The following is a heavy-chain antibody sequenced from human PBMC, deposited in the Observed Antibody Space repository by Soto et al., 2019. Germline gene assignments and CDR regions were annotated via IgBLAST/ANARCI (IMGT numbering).Heavy chain of an antibody. J-gene: IGHJ5*02. CDR3: ASGLQFGWFDP. D-gene: IGHD4-4*01. V-gene: IGHV4-30-4*02. CDR2: LSYSGSA. CDR1: SGSISSGDAY. Sequence: SETLSLTCTVSSGSISSGDAYWSWIRQPPGKGLEWIGYLSYSGSAYYNPSLRSRVTISVDTSKNQFSLELSSVTAADTAVYYCASGLQFGWFDPWGQGTLVTVSS.